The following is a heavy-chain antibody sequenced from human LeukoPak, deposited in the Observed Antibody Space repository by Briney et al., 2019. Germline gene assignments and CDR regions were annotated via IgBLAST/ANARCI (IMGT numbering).Heavy chain of an antibody. CDR2: ISSSSSYI. D-gene: IGHD1-14*01. CDR1: GFTFSSYS. Sequence: KSGGSLRLSCAASGFTFSSYSMNWVRQAPGKGLEWVSSISSSSSYIYYADSVKGRFTISRDNAKNSLYLQMNSLRAEDTAVYYCARGSTGRTPSENWFDPWGQGTLVTVSS. J-gene: IGHJ5*02. V-gene: IGHV3-21*01. CDR3: ARGSTGRTPSENWFDP.